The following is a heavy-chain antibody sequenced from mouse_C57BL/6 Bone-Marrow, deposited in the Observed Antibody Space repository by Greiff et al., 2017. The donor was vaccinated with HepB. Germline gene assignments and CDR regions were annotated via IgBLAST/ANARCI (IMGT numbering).Heavy chain of an antibody. Sequence: VQLQQPGAELVRPGTSVKLSCKASGYTFTSYWMHWVKQRPGQGLEWIGVIDPSDSYTNYNQKFKGKATLTVDTSSSTAYMQLSSLTSEDSAVYYCARREDWAYYFDYWGQGTTLTVSS. CDR2: IDPSDSYT. J-gene: IGHJ2*01. CDR3: ARREDWAYYFDY. V-gene: IGHV1-59*01. D-gene: IGHD4-1*01. CDR1: GYTFTSYW.